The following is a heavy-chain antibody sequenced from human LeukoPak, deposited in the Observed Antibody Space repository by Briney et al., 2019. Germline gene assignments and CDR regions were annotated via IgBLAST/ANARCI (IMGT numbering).Heavy chain of an antibody. CDR3: ASRPFLWGFAY. V-gene: IGHV4-59*05. CDR1: GGSISSYY. J-gene: IGHJ4*02. CDR2: IYSSVT. D-gene: IGHD3-16*01. Sequence: SETLSLTCTVSGGSISSYYWSWIRQPPGKGLEWIASIYSSVTYYNPSLKSRVTISVDTSKNQFSLNLSSVTAADTAVYYCASRPFLWGFAYWGQGTLVTVSS.